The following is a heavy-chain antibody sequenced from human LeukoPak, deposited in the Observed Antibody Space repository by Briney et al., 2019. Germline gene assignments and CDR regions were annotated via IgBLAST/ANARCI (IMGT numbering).Heavy chain of an antibody. CDR3: AKEWTNDEAFDI. CDR2: ISEECCST. J-gene: IGHJ3*02. D-gene: IGHD2-8*01. Sequence: GGSLRLSCAASGFNFDDYAMHWVRQAPGKGLEWVSLISEECCSTYYADSAKGRFTISRDNSKNSLYLQMNSLRTEDTALYYCAKEWTNDEAFDIWGQGTMVSASS. CDR1: GFNFDDYA. V-gene: IGHV3-43*02.